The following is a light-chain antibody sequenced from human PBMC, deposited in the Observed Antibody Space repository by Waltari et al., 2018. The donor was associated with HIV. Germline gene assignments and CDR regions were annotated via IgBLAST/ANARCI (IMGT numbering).Light chain of an antibody. J-gene: IGLJ3*02. CDR2: EVN. CDR1: SSDVGFYNY. V-gene: IGLV2-8*01. CDR3: ASWDDKLSHWV. Sequence: QSALTQPPSASGSPGQSVTFSCTGTSSDVGFYNYVSWYQHHPGKAPKLMIYEVNKRPSGVPVRVSGSKSDNTASLTVSGFQAEDEAAYYWASWDDKLSHWVFGGGTKLTV.